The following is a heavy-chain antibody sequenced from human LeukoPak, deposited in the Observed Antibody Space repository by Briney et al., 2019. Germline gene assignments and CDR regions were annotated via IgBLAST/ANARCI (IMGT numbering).Heavy chain of an antibody. D-gene: IGHD1-26*01. J-gene: IGHJ4*02. CDR1: GYSIRSGYY. CDR2: LHHTRST. Sequence: PSETLSLTCAVSGYSIRSGYYWAWIRQPPGEGLEWIGSLHHTRSTYYNPSLKSRVTMSVDRSNNKFSLNLNSVTAADTAVYYCARDRESSPWELLLDYWGQGIVVTVSS. V-gene: IGHV4-38-2*02. CDR3: ARDRESSPWELLLDY.